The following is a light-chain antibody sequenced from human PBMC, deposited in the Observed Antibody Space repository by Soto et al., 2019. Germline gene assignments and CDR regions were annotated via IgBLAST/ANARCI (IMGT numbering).Light chain of an antibody. Sequence: DIQMTQSPSSLSASVGDRVTITCRASQGISNLLGWFQHKPGKAPKRLIYAASSLQGGVPSRFSGSESGTEFTLPITGLQPEDFADYYCLQHNTSPYTFGQGTKLEI. CDR2: AAS. CDR1: QGISNL. V-gene: IGKV1-17*01. J-gene: IGKJ2*01. CDR3: LQHNTSPYT.